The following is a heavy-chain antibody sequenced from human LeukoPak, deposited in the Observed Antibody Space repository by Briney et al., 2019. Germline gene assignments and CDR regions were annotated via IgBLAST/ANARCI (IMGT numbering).Heavy chain of an antibody. CDR3: ARVYYDSSGYYYADY. CDR1: GYTFTGYY. Sequence: ASVKVSCKASGYTFTGYYMHWVRQAPGQGLEWMGWINPNSGGTNYAQKFQGRVTMTRDTSISTAYMELSSLRSEDTAVYYCARVYYDSSGYYYADYWGQGTLVTVSS. D-gene: IGHD3-22*01. CDR2: INPNSGGT. V-gene: IGHV1-2*02. J-gene: IGHJ4*02.